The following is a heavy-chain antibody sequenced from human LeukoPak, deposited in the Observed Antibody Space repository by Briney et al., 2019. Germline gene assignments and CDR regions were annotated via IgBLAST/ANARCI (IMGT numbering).Heavy chain of an antibody. CDR2: IKSKTDGGTT. Sequence: GGSLRLSCAASGFTVSSNYMSWVRQAPGKGLEWVGRIKSKTDGGTTDYAAPVKGRFTISRDDSKNTLYLQMNSLKTEDTAVYYCTTDPSSGWYSYWGQGTLVTVSS. J-gene: IGHJ4*02. CDR3: TTDPSSGWYSY. CDR1: GFTVSSNY. D-gene: IGHD6-19*01. V-gene: IGHV3-15*01.